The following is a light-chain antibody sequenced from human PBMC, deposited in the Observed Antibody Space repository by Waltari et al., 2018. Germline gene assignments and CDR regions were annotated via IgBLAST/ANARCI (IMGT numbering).Light chain of an antibody. Sequence: QLMLTQSPSASASLGASVKLTCTLSSGHSSYATAWHQQQPEKGPRYLMKVNSEGSHIKGDGIPDRFSGSSSGAERYLTISSLQSEDEAEYYCQTGGFGIWVFGGGTKLTVL. V-gene: IGLV4-69*01. J-gene: IGLJ3*02. CDR1: SGHSSYA. CDR3: QTGGFGIWV. CDR2: VNSEGSH.